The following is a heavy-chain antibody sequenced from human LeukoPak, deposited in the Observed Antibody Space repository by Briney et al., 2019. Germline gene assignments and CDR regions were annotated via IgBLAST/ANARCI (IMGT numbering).Heavy chain of an antibody. Sequence: GGSLRLSCAASGFTFSSYWMHWVRQAPGKGLEWVAFIRYDGSNKYYADSVKGRFTISRDNSKNTLYLQMNSLRAEDTAVYYCAKDQGSGWYFDYWGQGTLVTVSS. CDR1: GFTFSSYW. CDR2: IRYDGSNK. J-gene: IGHJ4*02. D-gene: IGHD6-19*01. V-gene: IGHV3-30*02. CDR3: AKDQGSGWYFDY.